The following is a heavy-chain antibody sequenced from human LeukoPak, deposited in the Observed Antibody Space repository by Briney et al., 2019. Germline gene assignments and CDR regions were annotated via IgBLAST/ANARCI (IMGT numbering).Heavy chain of an antibody. CDR3: AKTGGDKTYTTAWYHFDY. CDR1: GFTFSSYA. Sequence: HPGGSLGLSCAASGFTFSSYAMTRVRQAPGKGLEWVSSISGSGGATFYAGPVKGRFSISRDNSKNTLYLQMNSLRADDTAVYYCAKTGGDKTYTTAWYHFDYWGQGTLVTVSS. CDR2: ISGSGGAT. V-gene: IGHV3-23*01. J-gene: IGHJ4*02. D-gene: IGHD1-26*01.